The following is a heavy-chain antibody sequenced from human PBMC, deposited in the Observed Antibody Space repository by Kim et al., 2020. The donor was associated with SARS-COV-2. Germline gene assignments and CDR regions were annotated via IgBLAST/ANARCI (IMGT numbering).Heavy chain of an antibody. Sequence: SETLSLTCAVSGGSISSTPHYWDWVRQPPGKGLEWIGSIHYAGSTYYSPSLKSRLTISRDTSKNQFSLNLNSVTAADTAVYYCARRPFSSPDFWGQGTLV. V-gene: IGHV4-39*07. CDR2: IHYAGST. CDR3: ARRPFSSPDF. J-gene: IGHJ4*02. D-gene: IGHD6-13*01. CDR1: GGSISSTPHY.